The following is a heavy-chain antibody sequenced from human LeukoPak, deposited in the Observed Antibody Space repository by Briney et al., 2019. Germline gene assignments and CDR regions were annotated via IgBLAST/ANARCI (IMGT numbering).Heavy chain of an antibody. CDR2: IYHSGST. V-gene: IGHV4-34*01. Sequence: PSETLSLTCAVNGGSFGGYYWSWIRQPPGKGLEWIGEIYHSGSTNYNPSLKSRVTMSVDTSKNQFSLKLSSVTAADTADYYCAGGKPAAGAIWFDPWGQGTLVTVSA. J-gene: IGHJ5*02. CDR3: AGGKPAAGAIWFDP. CDR1: GGSFGGYY. D-gene: IGHD6-13*01.